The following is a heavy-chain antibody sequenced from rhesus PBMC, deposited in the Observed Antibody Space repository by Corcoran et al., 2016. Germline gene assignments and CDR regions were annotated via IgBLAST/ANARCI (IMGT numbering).Heavy chain of an antibody. CDR1: GGSISSYD. D-gene: IGHD6-31*01. J-gene: IGHJ4*01. Sequence: QLQLQESGPGLVKPSETLSVTCAVSGGSISSYDWTCIRPVPGKGLDWIGHIFGGSSSTDYNPSLKSRVPLSVDTSKNQVSLNLRSVTAADTAVYYCARRHNSGWFFDNWGQGVLVTVSS. CDR2: IFGGSSST. V-gene: IGHV4-169*01. CDR3: ARRHNSGWFFDN.